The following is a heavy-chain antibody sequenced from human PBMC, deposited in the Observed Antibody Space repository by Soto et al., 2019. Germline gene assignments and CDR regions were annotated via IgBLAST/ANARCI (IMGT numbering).Heavy chain of an antibody. CDR1: GCRLSTSRMC. Sequence: VKTTQALGKSVTFSGCRLSTSRMCVSWIRQPPGKALEWLALIDWHDDKYYSTSLKTRLTISKDTSKNQVSLTLTNMDPVDAATYYCARIQVGRYFDWQIQVGVFDIWGQGTMVTVS. V-gene: IGHV2-70*01. J-gene: IGHJ3*02. D-gene: IGHD3-9*01. CDR2: IDWHDDK. CDR3: ARIQVGRYFDWQIQVGVFDI.